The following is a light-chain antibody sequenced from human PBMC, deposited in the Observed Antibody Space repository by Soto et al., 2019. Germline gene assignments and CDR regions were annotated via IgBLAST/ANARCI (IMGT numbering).Light chain of an antibody. CDR1: SSDVGGYNY. Sequence: QSVLTQPASVSGSPGQSITISCTGTSSDVGGYNYVSWYQQHPGKAPKPMIYEVSNRPSGVSIRFSGSKSGNTASLTISGLQAEDEADYYCSSYTSSSTYVFGTGTKVTVL. CDR2: EVS. V-gene: IGLV2-14*01. CDR3: SSYTSSSTYV. J-gene: IGLJ1*01.